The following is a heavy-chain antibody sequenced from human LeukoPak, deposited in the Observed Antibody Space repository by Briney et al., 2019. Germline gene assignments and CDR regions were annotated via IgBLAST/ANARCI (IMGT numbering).Heavy chain of an antibody. CDR3: ARDSWELPNWFDP. CDR1: GGTFSSYA. Sequence: VKVSCKASGGTFSSYAISWVRQAPGQGLEWMGRIIPTFGTANYAQKFQGRVTITTDESTSTAYMELSSLRSEDTAVYYCARDSWELPNWFDPWGQGTLVTVSS. J-gene: IGHJ5*02. D-gene: IGHD1-26*01. CDR2: IIPTFGTA. V-gene: IGHV1-69*05.